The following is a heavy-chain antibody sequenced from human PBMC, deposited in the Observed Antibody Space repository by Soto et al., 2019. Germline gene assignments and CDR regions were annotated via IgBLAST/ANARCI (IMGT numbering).Heavy chain of an antibody. J-gene: IGHJ4*02. Sequence: GASVKVSCKASGGTFSSYAISWVRQAPGQGLEWMGGINPNSGGTNYAQKFQGRVTMTRDTSISTAYMELSRLRSDDTAVYYCARSRVVIIHFDYWGQGTLVTVSS. CDR3: ARSRVVIIHFDY. D-gene: IGHD3-3*01. V-gene: IGHV1-2*02. CDR1: GGTFSSYA. CDR2: INPNSGGT.